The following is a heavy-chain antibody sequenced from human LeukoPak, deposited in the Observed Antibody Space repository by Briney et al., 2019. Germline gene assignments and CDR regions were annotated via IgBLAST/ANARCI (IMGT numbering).Heavy chain of an antibody. Sequence: GGSLRLSCAASGFMFSTFWMNWVRQAPGKGLEWVANIKQDGSEKYYVDSVKGRFTISRDNAKNSLYLQMNSLRAEDTAVYYCARRGYDILTGYYYFDYWGQGTLVTVSS. V-gene: IGHV3-7*01. CDR3: ARRGYDILTGYYYFDY. CDR2: IKQDGSEK. D-gene: IGHD3-9*01. J-gene: IGHJ4*02. CDR1: GFMFSTFW.